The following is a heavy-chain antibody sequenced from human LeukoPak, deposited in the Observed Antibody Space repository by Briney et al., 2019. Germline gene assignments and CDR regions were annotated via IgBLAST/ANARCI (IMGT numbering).Heavy chain of an antibody. CDR2: IYSGGST. V-gene: IGHV3-53*01. J-gene: IGHJ4*02. Sequence: PGGSLRLSCAASGFSVSSDYMTWVRQAPGKGLEWVSVIYSGGSTYYADSVKGRFTISRDNSKNTLYLQMNNVRAEDTALYYCARDYDYGDYPGYWGQGTLVTVSS. D-gene: IGHD4-17*01. CDR3: ARDYDYGDYPGY. CDR1: GFSVSSDY.